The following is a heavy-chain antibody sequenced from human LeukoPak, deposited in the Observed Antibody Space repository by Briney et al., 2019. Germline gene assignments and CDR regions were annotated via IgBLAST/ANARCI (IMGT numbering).Heavy chain of an antibody. D-gene: IGHD3-22*01. CDR3: AREGFYYDSSGEGYYCYYMDV. Sequence: PGGSLRLSCAASGFTFSRFGMNWVRQAPGKGLEWVSYISGGSSSIYHADSVKGRFTISRDNAQNSLYLQMNSLRAEDTAVYYCAREGFYYDSSGEGYYCYYMDVWGKGTTVTVSS. V-gene: IGHV3-48*04. J-gene: IGHJ6*03. CDR2: ISGGSSSI. CDR1: GFTFSRFG.